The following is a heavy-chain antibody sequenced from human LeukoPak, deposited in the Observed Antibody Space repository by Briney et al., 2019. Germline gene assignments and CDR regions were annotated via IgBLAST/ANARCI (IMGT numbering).Heavy chain of an antibody. D-gene: IGHD1-26*01. J-gene: IGHJ3*02. CDR2: INPSAGST. V-gene: IGHV1-46*01. Sequence: ASVKVSCKASGYTFTRYTFTNYYMHWVRQAPGQGLEWMGIINPSAGSTSYAQQFQGRATMTRDTSTSTVYMEVSSLTSEDTAVYYCARNGWAGASQLGAFDIWGQGTMVTVSP. CDR3: ARNGWAGASQLGAFDI. CDR1: GYTFTRYTFTNYY.